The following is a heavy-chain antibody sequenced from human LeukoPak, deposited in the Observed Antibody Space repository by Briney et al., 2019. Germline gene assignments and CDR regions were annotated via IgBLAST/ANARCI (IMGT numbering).Heavy chain of an antibody. CDR2: ISSSSSYI. D-gene: IGHD3-3*01. Sequence: PGGSLRLSCAASGFTFSSYSMNWVRQAPGKGLEWVSSISSSSSYIYYADSVKGRFTISRDNAKNSLYLKMNSLRAEDTAVYYCARDSGDDFWSGSNCFDPWGQGTLVTVSS. V-gene: IGHV3-21*01. CDR3: ARDSGDDFWSGSNCFDP. J-gene: IGHJ5*02. CDR1: GFTFSSYS.